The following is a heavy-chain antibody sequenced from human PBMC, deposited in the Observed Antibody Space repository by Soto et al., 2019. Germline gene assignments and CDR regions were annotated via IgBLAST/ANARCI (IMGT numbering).Heavy chain of an antibody. CDR3: ARRLTGRTTGDWFDP. CDR2: ISSGGAVS. V-gene: IGHV3-11*01. Sequence: VQLVESGGGLVKPGGSLRLSCAASGFVFSDYYMTWIRQAPGKALEWVSDISSGGAVSNFADSVRGRFTISRDNTNNSLYLQTNNLRAEDTAIYYCARRLTGRTTGDWFDPWGQGTLVTVSS. CDR1: GFVFSDYY. D-gene: IGHD1-1*01. J-gene: IGHJ5*02.